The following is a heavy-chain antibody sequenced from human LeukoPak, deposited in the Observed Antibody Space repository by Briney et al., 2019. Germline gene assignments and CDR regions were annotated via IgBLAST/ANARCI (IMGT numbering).Heavy chain of an antibody. D-gene: IGHD4-17*01. J-gene: IGHJ4*02. V-gene: IGHV4-39*07. CDR2: INHSGST. CDR3: AKTFLVDGDYVGWYYFDY. CDR1: GDSFTNNNYY. Sequence: SETLPLTCTVSGDSFTNNNYYWGWIRQPPGTGLEWVGEINHSGSTNDNPSLKSRVTISVDTSKNQFSLKLSSVTAADTAVYYCAKTFLVDGDYVGWYYFDYWGQGTLVAVSS.